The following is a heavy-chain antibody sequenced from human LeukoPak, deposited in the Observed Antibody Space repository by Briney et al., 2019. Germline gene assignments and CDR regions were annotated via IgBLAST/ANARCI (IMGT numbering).Heavy chain of an antibody. Sequence: SVKVSCKASGYTFTCYGISWVRQAPGQGLEWMGGIIPIFGTANYAQKFQGRVTITADESTSTAYMELSSLRSEDTAVYYCARDKGTYYYDSSGYYYWGQGTLVTVSS. CDR2: IIPIFGTA. D-gene: IGHD3-22*01. CDR1: GYTFTCYG. J-gene: IGHJ4*02. CDR3: ARDKGTYYYDSSGYYY. V-gene: IGHV1-69*13.